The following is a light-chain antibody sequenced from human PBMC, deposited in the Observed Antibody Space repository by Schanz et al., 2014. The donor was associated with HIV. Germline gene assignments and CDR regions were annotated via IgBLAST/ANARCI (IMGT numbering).Light chain of an antibody. Sequence: QSVLAQPPSVSGAPGQRVTISCTGSSSNIGNNYVSWYRHLPGTAPKLLIYDNNERPSGIPDRFSGSKSGTSATLDITGLQTGDEADYYCGTWDSSVSAGYVIFGGGTKLTVL. J-gene: IGLJ2*01. CDR3: GTWDSSVSAGYVI. CDR2: DNN. V-gene: IGLV1-51*01. CDR1: SSNIGNNY.